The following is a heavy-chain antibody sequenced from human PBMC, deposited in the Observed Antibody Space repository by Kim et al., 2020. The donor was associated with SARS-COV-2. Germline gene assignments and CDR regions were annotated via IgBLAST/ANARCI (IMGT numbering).Heavy chain of an antibody. V-gene: IGHV4-34*01. CDR1: NGSLSDYY. D-gene: IGHD2-21*01. J-gene: IGHJ4*02. CDR2: INEIGRT. Sequence: SETLSLTCAVYNGSLSDYYWTWIRQPPGGGLEWVGEINEIGRTFYNPSPKSRVTISVDMSQKKFSLKLTPVTAADAAVYYCARGLKIYSNFPFDYWGQGTLVTVSS. CDR3: ARGLKIYSNFPFDY.